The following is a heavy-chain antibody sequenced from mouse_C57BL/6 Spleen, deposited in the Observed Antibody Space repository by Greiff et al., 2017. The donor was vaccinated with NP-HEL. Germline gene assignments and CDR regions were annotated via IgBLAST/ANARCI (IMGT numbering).Heavy chain of an antibody. CDR3: ARRRARSAMDY. J-gene: IGHJ4*01. CDR1: GYTFTSYW. V-gene: IGHV1-50*01. CDR2: IDPSDSYT. Sequence: QVQLQQPGAELVKPGASVKLSCKASGYTFTSYWMQWVKQRPGQGLEWIGEIDPSDSYTNYNQKFKGKATLTVDTSSSTAYMQLSSLTSEDSAVYYCARRRARSAMDYWGQGTSVTVSS. D-gene: IGHD3-1*01.